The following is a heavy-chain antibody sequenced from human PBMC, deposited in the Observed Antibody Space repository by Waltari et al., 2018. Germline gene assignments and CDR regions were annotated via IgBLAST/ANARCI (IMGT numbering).Heavy chain of an antibody. CDR2: ISPDGSRT. Sequence: EVQLVESGGDLIQPGGSLRLSCAASGFSFETHWMHWVRQAPGKGLMWVSRISPDGSRTNYADSLKGRFTISRDNANSILFLQMDALTNDDTGVYYRASHGTVARLGGPGTLVTVSS. CDR1: GFSFETHW. J-gene: IGHJ4*02. CDR3: ASHGTVARL. D-gene: IGHD2-8*02. V-gene: IGHV3-74*01.